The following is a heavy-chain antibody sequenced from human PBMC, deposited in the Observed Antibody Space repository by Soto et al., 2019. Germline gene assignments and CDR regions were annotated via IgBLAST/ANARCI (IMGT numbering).Heavy chain of an antibody. Sequence: EVQLVESGGGLVQPGGSLKLSCAASGVTFSGSAMHWVRQASGNGLVWVSRIRSKSNSYASAHAASGKGRFTISRDDSKSTAELQMNILKTEDTAVYYCTRPKWAVAGMGGHDAFDIGGQGTMVTVCS. CDR1: GVTFSGSA. D-gene: IGHD6-19*01. V-gene: IGHV3-73*01. J-gene: IGHJ3*02. CDR3: TRPKWAVAGMGGHDAFDI. CDR2: IRSKSNSYAS.